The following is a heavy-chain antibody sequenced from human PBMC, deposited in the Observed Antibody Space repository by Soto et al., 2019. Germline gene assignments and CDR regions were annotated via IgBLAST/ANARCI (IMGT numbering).Heavy chain of an antibody. D-gene: IGHD3-22*01. Sequence: AVKVSCKASGGTFSSYAISWVRQAPGQGLEWMGGIIPIFGTANYAQKFQGRVTITADESTSTAYMELSSLRSEDTAVYYCARMDYYDSSGYYGPDYWGQGTLVTVSS. CDR1: GGTFSSYA. J-gene: IGHJ4*02. CDR3: ARMDYYDSSGYYGPDY. V-gene: IGHV1-69*13. CDR2: IIPIFGTA.